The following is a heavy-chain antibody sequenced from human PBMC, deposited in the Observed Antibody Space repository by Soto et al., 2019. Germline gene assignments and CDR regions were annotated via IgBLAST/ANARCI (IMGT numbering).Heavy chain of an antibody. V-gene: IGHV4-34*01. CDR2: INHSGST. D-gene: IGHD2-15*01. CDR1: GGYFSGYY. Sequence: SETLCLTCAVYGGYFSGYYWSWIRQPPGKGLEWIGEINHSGSTNYNPSLKSRVTISVDTSKNQFSLKLSSVTAADTAVYYCARFKLGCSGGSCYSYYFDYWGQGTLVTVSS. CDR3: ARFKLGCSGGSCYSYYFDY. J-gene: IGHJ4*02.